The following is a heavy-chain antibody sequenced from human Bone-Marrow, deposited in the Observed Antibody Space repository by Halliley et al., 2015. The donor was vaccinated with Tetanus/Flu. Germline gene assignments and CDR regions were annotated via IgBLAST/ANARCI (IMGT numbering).Heavy chain of an antibody. CDR2: ISAGGLST. D-gene: IGHD3-10*01. CDR1: GFTFSTYA. Sequence: SLRLSCAASGFTFSTYAMNWVRQAPGKGLEWVSTISAGGLSTYYADSLKGRFTISRDNSKNTLFLHMNSLRAEDTAVHFCAKDFVTITYWGQGTLVTVSS. V-gene: IGHV3-23*01. CDR3: AKDFVTITY. J-gene: IGHJ4*02.